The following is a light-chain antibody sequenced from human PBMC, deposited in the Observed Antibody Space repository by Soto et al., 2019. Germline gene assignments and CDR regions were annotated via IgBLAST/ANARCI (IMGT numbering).Light chain of an antibody. V-gene: IGKV3-20*01. CDR3: QQYGSSRWT. Sequence: ETVLTQSPGTLSLSTGERATLSCRASQSVSSNYVAWYQQKPGQAPRLLVYGASGRATGIPDRFSGSGSGTDFTLTISRLEPEDFAVYYCQQYGSSRWTFGQGTKVDIK. CDR1: QSVSSNY. J-gene: IGKJ1*01. CDR2: GAS.